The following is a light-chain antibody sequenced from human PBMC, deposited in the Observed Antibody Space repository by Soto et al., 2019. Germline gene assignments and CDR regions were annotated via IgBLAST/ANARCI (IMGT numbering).Light chain of an antibody. CDR1: SSTIGGKA. CDR2: DDT. Sequence: QALLAQPSSVSAPPGQELTISSSCSSSTIGGKAVSWDQQRARTAPKIPSYDDTNRTSGISGRFSGCKSGTADSLVITGVQTGDEADYDCGLSDSTMRAYGFG. CDR3: GLSDSTMRAYG. J-gene: IGLJ1*01. V-gene: IGLV1-51*01.